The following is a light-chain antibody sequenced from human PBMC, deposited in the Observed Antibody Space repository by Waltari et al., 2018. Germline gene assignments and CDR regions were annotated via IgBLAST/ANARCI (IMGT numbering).Light chain of an antibody. CDR3: QQRGNLPET. CDR2: DAS. V-gene: IGKV3-11*01. J-gene: IGKJ2*01. Sequence: EIVWTQSPGTLSLSPGDRATLSCRASQNVNSFLAWYQQKRGQAPRLLIYDASKRATGIPDRISGSGSGTDFTLTISSLEPEDFAIYYCQQRGNLPETFGRGTRVEMK. CDR1: QNVNSF.